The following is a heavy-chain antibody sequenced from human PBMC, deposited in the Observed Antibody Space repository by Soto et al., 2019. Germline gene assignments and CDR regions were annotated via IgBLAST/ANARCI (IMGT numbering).Heavy chain of an antibody. V-gene: IGHV3-30-3*01. CDR1: GFTFSSYA. CDR3: AAELANRAYDGRDY. CDR2: IIYDGSNK. J-gene: IGHJ4*02. D-gene: IGHD5-12*01. Sequence: QVQLVESGGGVVQPGRSLRLSCAASGFTFSSYAMHWVRQAPGKGLEWVAVIIYDGSNKHYADSVQGRFTISRDNSENTLYLQMNSLRAEDTAVYYCAAELANRAYDGRDYWGQGTRVTVST.